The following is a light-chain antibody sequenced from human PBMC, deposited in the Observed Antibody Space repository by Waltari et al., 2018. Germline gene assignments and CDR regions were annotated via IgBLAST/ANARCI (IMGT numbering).Light chain of an antibody. CDR3: AVWDDSLRGGV. Sequence: QSVLTQPPSASATPGQRVTISCSGRSSTIGVNYVYWYQQFPGTAPNLLIYRNNPRPAGVPDRFSGSKSGTSASLAISGLRSEDEADYYCAVWDDSLRGGVFGGGTKLTVL. CDR2: RNN. J-gene: IGLJ3*02. V-gene: IGLV1-47*01. CDR1: SSTIGVNY.